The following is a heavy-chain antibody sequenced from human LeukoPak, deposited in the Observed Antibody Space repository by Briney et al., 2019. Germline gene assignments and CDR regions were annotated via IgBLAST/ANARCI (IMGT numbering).Heavy chain of an antibody. CDR1: SGSISIYY. CDR3: ARQARAYGDYGPFDS. CDR2: IDYSGNT. V-gene: IGHV4-59*08. D-gene: IGHD4-17*01. Sequence: SETLSLTCTVSSGSISIYYWSWIRQPPGKGLEWIGYIDYSGNTNYNPSLKSRVTISVDTSRNQFSLKLNSATAADTAVYFCARQARAYGDYGPFDSWGQGTLVTVSS. J-gene: IGHJ4*02.